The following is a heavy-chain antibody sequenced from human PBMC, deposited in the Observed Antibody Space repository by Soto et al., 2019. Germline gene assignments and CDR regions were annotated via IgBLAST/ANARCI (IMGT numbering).Heavy chain of an antibody. D-gene: IGHD5-18*01. CDR1: GFTFSTQW. CDR3: ATWRGGYTYGLDH. J-gene: IGHJ4*02. CDR2: ILNDGTTT. V-gene: IGHV3-74*01. Sequence: EVQLVESGGGLVQPGGSLGLSCTASGFTFSTQWLHWVRQAPGKGRRWISRILNDGTTTNYADSVKGRFTVSRDNAKKTMSLQMNNLRAEDTAVYYCATWRGGYTYGLDHWGQGTPVTVSS.